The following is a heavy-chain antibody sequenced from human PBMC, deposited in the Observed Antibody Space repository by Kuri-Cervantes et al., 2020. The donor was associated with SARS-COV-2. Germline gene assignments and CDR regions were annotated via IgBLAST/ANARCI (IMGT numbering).Heavy chain of an antibody. V-gene: IGHV1-18*01. CDR2: ISAYNGNT. D-gene: IGHD3-3*01. CDR3: AIFGSITIFGVPPPLGYYYYGTDV. CDR1: GYTFTIYG. Sequence: ASVKVSCKASGYTFTIYGISWVRQAPGQGLEWMVWISAYNGNTNYAQKLQGRVTMTTDTSTSTAYMELRSLRSDDTAVYYCAIFGSITIFGVPPPLGYYYYGTDVWGQGTTVTVSS. J-gene: IGHJ6*02.